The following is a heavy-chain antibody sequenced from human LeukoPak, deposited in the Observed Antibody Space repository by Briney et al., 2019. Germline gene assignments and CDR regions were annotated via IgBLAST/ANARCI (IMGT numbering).Heavy chain of an antibody. CDR1: GGSFSGYY. D-gene: IGHD4-23*01. CDR3: ARGGKWYYYYYMDV. CDR2: INHSGST. Sequence: SETLSLTCAVYGGSFSGYYWSWIRQPPGKGMEWIGEINHSGSTNYNPSLKSRVTISVDTSKNQFSLKLSSVTAADTAVYYCARGGKWYYYYYMDVWGKGTTVTVSS. J-gene: IGHJ6*03. V-gene: IGHV4-34*01.